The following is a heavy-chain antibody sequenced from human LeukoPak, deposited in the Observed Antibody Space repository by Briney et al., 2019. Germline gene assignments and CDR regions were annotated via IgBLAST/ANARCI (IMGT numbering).Heavy chain of an antibody. CDR1: GFTISSNY. CDR3: ARDSYGGNSY. CDR2: IYSGGST. Sequence: GGPLRPSCAVSGFTISSNYISWGRHAPGQGLEWISVIYSGGSTYYADSVKGRFTISRDNSKNTLYLQMNSLRAEDTAVYYCARDSYGGNSYWGQGTLVTVSS. V-gene: IGHV3-66*02. D-gene: IGHD4-23*01. J-gene: IGHJ4*02.